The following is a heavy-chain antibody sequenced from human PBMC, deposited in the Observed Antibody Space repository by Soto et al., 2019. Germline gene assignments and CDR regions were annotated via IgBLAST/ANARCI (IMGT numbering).Heavy chain of an antibody. J-gene: IGHJ6*02. CDR3: ARDSIVVVPAAITGGYYYYGMDV. D-gene: IGHD2-2*01. CDR2: ISSSSSYI. CDR1: GFTFSSYS. V-gene: IGHV3-21*01. Sequence: VSLRLSCAASGFTFSSYSMNWVRQAPGKGLEWVSSISSSSSYIYYADSVKGRFTISRDNAKNSLYLQMNSLRAEDTAVYYCARDSIVVVPAAITGGYYYYGMDVWGQGTTVTVSS.